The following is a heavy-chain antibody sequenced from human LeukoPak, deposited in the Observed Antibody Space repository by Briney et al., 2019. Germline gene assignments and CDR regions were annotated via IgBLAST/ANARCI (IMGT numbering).Heavy chain of an antibody. Sequence: SETLSLTCAVSGGSISSVGYSWGWIRQPPGKGLEWIGYIYHSGINYYNPSLKSRVTISVDRSKNQFSLKLSSVTAAYTAVYYCARGQGWNEEYYYYGMDVWGQGTTVPVSS. V-gene: IGHV4-30-2*01. CDR2: IYHSGIN. D-gene: IGHD1-1*01. CDR1: GGSISSVGYS. CDR3: ARGQGWNEEYYYYGMDV. J-gene: IGHJ6*02.